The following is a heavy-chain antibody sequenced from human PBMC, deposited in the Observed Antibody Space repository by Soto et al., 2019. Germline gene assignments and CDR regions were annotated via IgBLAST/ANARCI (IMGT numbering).Heavy chain of an antibody. Sequence: QVQLVQSGAEVKKPGSGVRVSCKASGTIFSSYTISWVRQAPGQGLEWMGRIIPILGETNSAQKFQGRVTLTADKSTNTAYMQLNSLRLEDTAVYYCARGLGGRMDDWGQGTTVTVSS. CDR1: GTIFSSYT. CDR3: ARGLGGRMDD. V-gene: IGHV1-69*08. D-gene: IGHD3-16*01. CDR2: IIPILGET. J-gene: IGHJ6*02.